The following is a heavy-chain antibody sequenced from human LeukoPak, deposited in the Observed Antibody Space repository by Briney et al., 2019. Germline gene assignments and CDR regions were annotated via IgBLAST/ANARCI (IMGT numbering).Heavy chain of an antibody. J-gene: IGHJ4*02. CDR1: GFTFRSYA. V-gene: IGHV3-23*01. CDR3: AKESFGVKHIVVVPAAIDY. D-gene: IGHD2-2*01. CDR2: NSGRGGST. Sequence: PGGCLRLSWAASGFTFRSYAMRSVRQAPGKGLVWVLSNSGRGGSTYYADSVKGRFTISRDNSKNTLYLQMNSLRAEDTAVYYCAKESFGVKHIVVVPAAIDYWGQRTLVTVSS.